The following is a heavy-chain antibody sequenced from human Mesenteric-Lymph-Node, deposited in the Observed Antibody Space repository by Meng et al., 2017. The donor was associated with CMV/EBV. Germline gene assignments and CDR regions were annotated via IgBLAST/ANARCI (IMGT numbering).Heavy chain of an antibody. CDR3: ARAYVWGSYRYSGGDYFDY. CDR2: IKQDGSDK. CDR1: GFTFTNYW. J-gene: IGHJ4*02. D-gene: IGHD3-16*02. Sequence: GESLKISCAASGFTFTNYWMSWVRQAPGKGLEWVANIKQDGSDKYFVDSVKGRFTISRDNAKNSLYLQMSSLRAEDTAVYYCARAYVWGSYRYSGGDYFDYWGQGTLVTVSS. V-gene: IGHV3-7*01.